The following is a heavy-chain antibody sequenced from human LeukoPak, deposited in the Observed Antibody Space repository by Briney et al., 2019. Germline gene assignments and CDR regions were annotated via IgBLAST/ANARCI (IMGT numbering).Heavy chain of an antibody. D-gene: IGHD4-23*01. CDR3: ARGNSYYYYYMDV. CDR1: GGSISSGSYY. J-gene: IGHJ6*03. CDR2: IYTSGST. V-gene: IGHV4-61*02. Sequence: PSQTLSPTCTVSGGSISSGSYYWSWIRQPAGKGLEWIGRIYTSGSTNYNPSLKSRVTISVDTSKNQFSLKLSSVTAADTAVYYCARGNSYYYYYMDVWGKGTTVTVSS.